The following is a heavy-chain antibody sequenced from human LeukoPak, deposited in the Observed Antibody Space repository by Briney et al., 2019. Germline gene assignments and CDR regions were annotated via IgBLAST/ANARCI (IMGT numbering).Heavy chain of an antibody. J-gene: IGHJ4*02. V-gene: IGHV3-11*01. Sequence: GGSLRLSCAASGFTFSDYYMSWIRQALGKGLEWVSYISSSGSTIYYADSVKGRFTISRDNAKNSLYLQMNSLRAEDTAVYYCARDNYDSSGYYPDYWGQGTLVTVSS. CDR3: ARDNYDSSGYYPDY. CDR1: GFTFSDYY. D-gene: IGHD3-22*01. CDR2: ISSSGSTI.